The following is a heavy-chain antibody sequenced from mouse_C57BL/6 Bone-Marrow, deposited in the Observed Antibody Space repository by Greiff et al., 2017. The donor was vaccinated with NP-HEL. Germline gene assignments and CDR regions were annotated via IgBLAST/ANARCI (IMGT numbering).Heavy chain of an antibody. CDR3: ARRGGLRRYVDV. D-gene: IGHD2-4*01. CDR2: IYTRSGNT. J-gene: IGHJ1*03. CDR1: GYTFTSYG. Sequence: VQLQQSGAELARPGASVKLSCKASGYTFTSYGISWVKQRTGQGLEWIGEIYTRSGNTYYNEKFKGKATLTADKSSSTAYMELRSLTSKDSAVYFCARRGGLRRYVDVWGTGTTVTVSS. V-gene: IGHV1-81*01.